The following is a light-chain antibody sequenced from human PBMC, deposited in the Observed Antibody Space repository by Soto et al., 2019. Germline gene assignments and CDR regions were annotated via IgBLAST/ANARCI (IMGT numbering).Light chain of an antibody. CDR2: GNN. CDR3: QSYDSSLSGYVV. J-gene: IGLJ2*01. V-gene: IGLV1-40*01. Sequence: QSVLTQPPSVSGAPGQRVTISCTGSSSNIGAGYDVHWYQQLPGTAPKLLIYGNNNRPSGVPDRFSDSKSGTSASLAITGLQTEDEADYYCQSYDSSLSGYVVFGGGTKLTVL. CDR1: SSNIGAGYD.